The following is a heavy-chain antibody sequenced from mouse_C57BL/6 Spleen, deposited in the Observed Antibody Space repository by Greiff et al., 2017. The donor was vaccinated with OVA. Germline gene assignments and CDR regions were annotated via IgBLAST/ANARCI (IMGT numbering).Heavy chain of an antibody. CDR3: ARSEYYYGSSPWFAY. V-gene: IGHV1-50*01. Sequence: QVQLQQPGAELVKPGASVKLSCKASGYTFTSYWMQWVKQRPGQGLEWIGEIDPSDSYTNYNQKFKGKATLTVDTSSSTAYMQLSSLTSEDSAVYYCARSEYYYGSSPWFAYWGQGTLVTVSA. J-gene: IGHJ3*01. CDR1: GYTFTSYW. D-gene: IGHD1-1*01. CDR2: IDPSDSYT.